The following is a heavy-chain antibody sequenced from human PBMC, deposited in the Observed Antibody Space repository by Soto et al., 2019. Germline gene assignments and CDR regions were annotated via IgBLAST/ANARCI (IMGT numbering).Heavy chain of an antibody. CDR1: GVSISSYY. CDR3: ARTEWEQAFDF. D-gene: IGHD1-1*01. J-gene: IGHJ4*02. CDR2: MHYSGST. V-gene: IGHV4-59*01. Sequence: QVHLQESGPGLVKPSETLSLTCTVSGVSISSYYWSWIRQPPGKGLEWIGYMHYSGSTNYNPSLKSRVTISIDSSKNQFSLNLRSVTAADTAVYYCARTEWEQAFDFWGQGTPVTVPS.